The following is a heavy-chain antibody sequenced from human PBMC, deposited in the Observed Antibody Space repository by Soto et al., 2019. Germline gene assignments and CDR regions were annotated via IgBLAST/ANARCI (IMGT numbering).Heavy chain of an antibody. D-gene: IGHD5-12*01. J-gene: IGHJ6*02. V-gene: IGHV4-34*01. CDR3: ASRGDLVARHYYSVTAF. CDR2: INHSGST. Sequence: SVTVSVTCAVDGGSCSGYDWRWIRTKPGKGLEWIGEINHSGSTNYNPSLKSRVTISVDTSKNQFSLKLSSVTAADTAVYYCASRGDLVARHYYSVTAFLVQRTSVTGS. CDR1: GGSCSGYD.